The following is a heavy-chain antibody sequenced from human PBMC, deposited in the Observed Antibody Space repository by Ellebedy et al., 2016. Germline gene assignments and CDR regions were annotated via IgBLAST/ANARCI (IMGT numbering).Heavy chain of an antibody. CDR3: ARVVPGVHAFDI. CDR2: INPNSGGT. D-gene: IGHD2-2*01. Sequence: ASVKVSCXASGYTFTGYYMHWVRQAPGQGLEWMGWINPNSGGTNYAQKFQGRVTMTRVTSTSTAYMELSRLRSDDTAVYYCARVVPGVHAFDIWGQGTMVTVSS. V-gene: IGHV1-2*02. CDR1: GYTFTGYY. J-gene: IGHJ3*02.